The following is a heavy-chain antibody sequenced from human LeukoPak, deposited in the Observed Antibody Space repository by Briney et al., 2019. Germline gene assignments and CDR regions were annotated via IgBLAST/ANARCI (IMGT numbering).Heavy chain of an antibody. J-gene: IGHJ4*02. Sequence: ASVKVSCKASGYTFTSYYMHWVRQAPGQGLEWMGIINPSGGSTSYAQKFQGRVTMTRDMSTSTVYMELSSLRSEDTAVYYCARDRGGGSGSYWDYFDYWGQGTLVTVPS. CDR3: ARDRGGGSGSYWDYFDY. V-gene: IGHV1-46*01. D-gene: IGHD1-26*01. CDR1: GYTFTSYY. CDR2: INPSGGST.